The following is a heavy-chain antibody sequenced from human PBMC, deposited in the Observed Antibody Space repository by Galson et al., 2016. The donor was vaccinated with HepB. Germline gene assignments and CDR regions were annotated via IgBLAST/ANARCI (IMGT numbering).Heavy chain of an antibody. CDR1: GFTFGDHS. CDR3: AIGVVTTYFYYYMDV. D-gene: IGHD3-22*01. Sequence: SLRLSCAASGFTFGDHSMSWFRQAPGKGLEWVGFIRSKVYGATTEYAVSVADRFTISRDDSKSIVYLQMNSLKPEDTAVYYCAIGVVTTYFYYYMDVWGTGTTVTVS. J-gene: IGHJ6*03. V-gene: IGHV3-49*03. CDR2: IRSKVYGATT.